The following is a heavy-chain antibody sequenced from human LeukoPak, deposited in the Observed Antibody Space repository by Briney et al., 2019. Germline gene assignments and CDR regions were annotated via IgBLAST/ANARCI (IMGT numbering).Heavy chain of an antibody. CDR1: GGSISSYY. CDR2: IYYSGST. D-gene: IGHD6-19*01. V-gene: IGHV4-59*01. Sequence: SETLSLTCTVSGGSISSYYWSWIRQPPGKGLEWIGYIYYSGSTNYNPSLKSRVTISVDTSKNQFSLKLSSVTAADTAVYYCARAGYSSGFDWFDPWGQGTLVTVSS. CDR3: ARAGYSSGFDWFDP. J-gene: IGHJ5*02.